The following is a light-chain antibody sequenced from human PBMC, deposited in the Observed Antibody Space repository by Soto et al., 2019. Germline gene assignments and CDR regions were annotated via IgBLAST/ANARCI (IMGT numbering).Light chain of an antibody. Sequence: DIQMTQSPSTLSASVGDRVTITCRASQSISTWLAWYQQKPGKAPKLLVHKASSLQSGVPSRFSGSGSGTEFALTISSLQPDDFATYYCQQYNRYWTFGQGTKVEIK. CDR2: KAS. CDR3: QQYNRYWT. V-gene: IGKV1-5*03. J-gene: IGKJ1*01. CDR1: QSISTW.